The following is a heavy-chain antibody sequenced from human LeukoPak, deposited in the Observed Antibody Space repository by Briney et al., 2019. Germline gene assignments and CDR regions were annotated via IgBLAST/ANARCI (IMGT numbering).Heavy chain of an antibody. D-gene: IGHD4-17*01. CDR3: ATEYYGAYNY. Sequence: GGSLRLSYAASGFTFTNAWMSWVRQPPGKGLEWVGRIKSKTDGGTTDYAAPVKGRFTISRDDSKDTLYLQMNSLKTEDIAVYYCATEYYGAYNYWGQGTLVTVSS. V-gene: IGHV3-15*01. CDR1: GFTFTNAW. CDR2: IKSKTDGGTT. J-gene: IGHJ4*02.